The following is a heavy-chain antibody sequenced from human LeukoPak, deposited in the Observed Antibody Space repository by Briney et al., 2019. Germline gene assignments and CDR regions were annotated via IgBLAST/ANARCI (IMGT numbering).Heavy chain of an antibody. Sequence: ASVKVSCNASGYTFTNYDINWVRQATGQGLEWMGWMNADSGNTGYAQKFQGRVTITRDTSISTAYMELSSLRSEDTAVYYCASDNGSTGYPHYYYYYMDVWGKGTTVTISS. CDR2: MNADSGNT. J-gene: IGHJ6*03. CDR3: ASDNGSTGYPHYYYYYMDV. D-gene: IGHD3-22*01. CDR1: GYTFTNYD. V-gene: IGHV1-8*03.